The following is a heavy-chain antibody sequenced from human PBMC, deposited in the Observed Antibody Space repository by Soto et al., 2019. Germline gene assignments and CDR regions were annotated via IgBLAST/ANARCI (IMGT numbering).Heavy chain of an antibody. CDR2: SYYSGST. D-gene: IGHD4-4*01. Sequence: PSETLSLTCTVSGGSISNCDYYWGWMGRSPGRGLEWIGYSYYSGSTYYNPSLKRRIIISVDTFKNQFSLKLSGVTAADTVGYYCARGMTTGTTLDYWRQGTLVTVS. CDR3: ARGMTTGTTLDY. CDR1: GGSISNCDYY. V-gene: IGHV4-30-4*01. J-gene: IGHJ4*02.